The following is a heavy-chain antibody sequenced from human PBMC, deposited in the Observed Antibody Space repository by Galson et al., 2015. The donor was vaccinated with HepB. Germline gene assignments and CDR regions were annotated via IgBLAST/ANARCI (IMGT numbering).Heavy chain of an antibody. Sequence: SLRLSCAASGFTFSDYYMSWIRQAPGKGLEWVSYISSSGSYTNYADSVKGRFTISRDNAKNSLYLQMNSLRAEDTAVYYCAGGKKSAYDMLTPTIRYELWGQGTLVTVSS. V-gene: IGHV3-11*06. CDR3: AGGKKSAYDMLTPTIRYEL. D-gene: IGHD3-9*01. CDR2: ISSSGSYT. CDR1: GFTFSDYY. J-gene: IGHJ4*02.